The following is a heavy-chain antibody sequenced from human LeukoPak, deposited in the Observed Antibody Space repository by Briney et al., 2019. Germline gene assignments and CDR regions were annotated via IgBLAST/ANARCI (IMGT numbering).Heavy chain of an antibody. CDR3: ARDGDTYYDSSASFDI. D-gene: IGHD3-22*01. V-gene: IGHV3-21*01. J-gene: IGHJ3*02. CDR2: ISSSSSYI. Sequence: GGPLRLSCAASGFTFSSYSMNWVRQAPGKGLEWVSSISSSSSYIYYADSVKGRFTISRDNAKNSLYLQMNSLRAEDTAVYYCARDGDTYYDSSASFDIWGQGTMVTVSS. CDR1: GFTFSSYS.